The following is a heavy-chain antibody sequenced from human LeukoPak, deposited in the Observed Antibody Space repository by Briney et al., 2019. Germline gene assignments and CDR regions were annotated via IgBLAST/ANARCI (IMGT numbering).Heavy chain of an antibody. D-gene: IGHD4-23*01. J-gene: IGHJ4*02. CDR1: GFTFSTYS. Sequence: GGSLRLFCAASGFTFSTYSMNWVRQDPGTGLEWGSSISGSSSYIYYADSVKGRFIISRDNAKNSLYLQMNSLRAEDTAVYYCARDFGYGGNTNFFYWGQGTLVTVSS. V-gene: IGHV3-21*01. CDR3: ARDFGYGGNTNFFY. CDR2: ISGSSSYI.